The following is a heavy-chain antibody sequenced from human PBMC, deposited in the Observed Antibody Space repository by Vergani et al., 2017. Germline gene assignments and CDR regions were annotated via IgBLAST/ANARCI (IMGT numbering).Heavy chain of an antibody. J-gene: IGHJ4*03. CDR2: IKSKTDGGTT. CDR1: GFTFSNAW. D-gene: IGHD5-12*01. Sequence: EVQLVESGGGLVKPGGSLRLSCAASGFTFSNAWMSWVRQAPGKGLEWVGRIKSKTDGGTTDYAAPVKGRFTISRDDSKSIAYLQMNSLKTEDTAVYYCSSESRLRSVSFDYWGQGTMVTVSS. CDR3: SSESRLRSVSFDY. V-gene: IGHV3-15*01.